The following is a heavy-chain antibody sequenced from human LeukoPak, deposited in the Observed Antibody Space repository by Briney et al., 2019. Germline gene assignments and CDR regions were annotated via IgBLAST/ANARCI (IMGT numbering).Heavy chain of an antibody. J-gene: IGHJ3*02. CDR2: IYSSGST. V-gene: IGHV4-4*07. CDR1: GGSISSYY. CDR3: ARDGYCSGGSCPLDI. Sequence: PSETLSLTCTVSGGSISSYYWSWIRRPAGKGLEWIGRIYSSGSTNYNPSLKSRVTISVDRSKNQFSLRLTSVTAADTAVYYCARDGYCSGGSCPLDIWGQGTVVTVSS. D-gene: IGHD2-15*01.